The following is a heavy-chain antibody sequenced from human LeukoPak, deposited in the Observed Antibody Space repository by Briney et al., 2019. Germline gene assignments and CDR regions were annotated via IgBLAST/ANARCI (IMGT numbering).Heavy chain of an antibody. J-gene: IGHJ5*02. CDR1: GGSITTYY. CDR2: FYYSGST. Sequence: PSETLSLTCIVSGGSITTYYWSWVRQPPGKGLEWIGYFYYSGSTNYNPSLKSRVTMSVDTSKNQFSLKLTSVTAADTAVYYCARDLYGSGSFLPESPWGQGTPVTVSS. CDR3: ARDLYGSGSFLPESP. V-gene: IGHV4-59*01. D-gene: IGHD3-10*01.